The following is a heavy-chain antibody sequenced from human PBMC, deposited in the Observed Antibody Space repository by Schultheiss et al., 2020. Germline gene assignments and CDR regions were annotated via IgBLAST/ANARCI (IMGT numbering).Heavy chain of an antibody. J-gene: IGHJ6*02. Sequence: GGSLRLSCAASGFTFSSYWMHWVRQAPGKGLVWVSRINSDGSSTSYADSVKGRFTISRDNAKNSLYLQMNSLRAEDTAVYYCAPLNAVTTSSSYYYYGMDVWGQGTTVTVSS. CDR3: APLNAVTTSSSYYYYGMDV. V-gene: IGHV3-74*01. CDR1: GFTFSSYW. D-gene: IGHD4-11*01. CDR2: INSDGSST.